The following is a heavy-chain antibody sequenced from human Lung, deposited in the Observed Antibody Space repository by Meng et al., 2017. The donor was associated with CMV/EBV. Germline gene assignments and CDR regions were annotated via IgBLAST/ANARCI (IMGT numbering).Heavy chain of an antibody. V-gene: IGHV1-46*01. Sequence: VRIACKASGYTFTNSYMNWVRQAPGQGLEWVGIINPSAGNTNYAQKFQGRVTMTRDTSTSTVYMELSSLRSEDTAVYYCARGYPAVDWGQGTLVTVSS. J-gene: IGHJ4*02. CDR2: INPSAGNT. CDR3: ARGYPAVD. D-gene: IGHD5-18*01. CDR1: GYTFTNSY.